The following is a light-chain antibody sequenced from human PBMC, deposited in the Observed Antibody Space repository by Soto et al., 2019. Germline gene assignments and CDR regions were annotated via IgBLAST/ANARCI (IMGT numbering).Light chain of an antibody. CDR1: QSISGW. CDR2: DVS. Sequence: DIQMTQSPSTLSASVGDRVTITCRASQSISGWLAWYQQKPGQAPKLLIYDVSSLESGVPSRFRGSGSGTEFTLTISSLQPDDFATYYCQHYDSYPYTFGQGTKVDIK. V-gene: IGKV1-5*01. CDR3: QHYDSYPYT. J-gene: IGKJ2*01.